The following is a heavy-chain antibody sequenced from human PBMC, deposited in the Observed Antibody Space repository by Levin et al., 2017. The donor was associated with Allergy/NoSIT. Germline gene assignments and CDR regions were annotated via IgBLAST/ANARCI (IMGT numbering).Heavy chain of an antibody. CDR3: ASTHSNYAALDY. Sequence: GESLKISCAASGFTFSSYGMHWVRQAPGKGLEWVAVIWYDGSNKYYADSVKGRFTISRDNSKNTLYLQMNSLRAEDTAVYYCASTHSNYAALDYWGQGTLVTVSS. D-gene: IGHD2-2*01. V-gene: IGHV3-33*01. CDR1: GFTFSSYG. J-gene: IGHJ4*02. CDR2: IWYDGSNK.